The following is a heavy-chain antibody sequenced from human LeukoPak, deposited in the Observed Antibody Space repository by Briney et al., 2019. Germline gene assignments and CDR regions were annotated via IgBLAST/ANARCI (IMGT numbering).Heavy chain of an antibody. D-gene: IGHD5-24*01. J-gene: IGHJ4*02. Sequence: PGRSLRLSCAASGFTFSSYAMHWVRQAPGKGLEWVAVISYDGSNKYYADSVKGRFTISRDNSKNTLYLQMNSLRAEDTAVYYCARDQSIEMATIIGFFDYWGQGTLVTVSS. CDR2: ISYDGSNK. CDR1: GFTFSSYA. CDR3: ARDQSIEMATIIGFFDY. V-gene: IGHV3-30-3*01.